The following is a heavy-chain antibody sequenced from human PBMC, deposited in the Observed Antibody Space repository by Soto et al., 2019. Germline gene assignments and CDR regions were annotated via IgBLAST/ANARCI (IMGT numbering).Heavy chain of an antibody. CDR3: AKEDRIYYGSGSYLDI. CDR2: ISWNSGSI. CDR1: GFTFDDYA. V-gene: IGHV3-9*01. J-gene: IGHJ3*02. D-gene: IGHD3-10*01. Sequence: LRLSCAASGFTFDDYAMHWVRQAPGKGLEWVSGISWNSGSIGYADSVKGRFTISRDNAKNSLYLQMNSLRAEDTALYYCAKEDRIYYGSGSYLDIWGQGTMVTVSS.